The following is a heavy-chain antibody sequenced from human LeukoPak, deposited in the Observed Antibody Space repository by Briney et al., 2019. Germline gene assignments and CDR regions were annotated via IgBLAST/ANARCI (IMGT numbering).Heavy chain of an antibody. CDR2: INWNGGST. V-gene: IGHV3-20*04. J-gene: IGHJ3*01. D-gene: IGHD2-15*01. CDR1: GFTFDDYG. CDR3: GRQYCSGGSCYSAFDV. Sequence: GGSLRLSCAASGFTFDDYGMSWVRQAPGKGLEWVSGINWNGGSTGYADSVKGRSTISRDNAKNSLYLQMNSLRDEDTAVYYCGRQYCSGGSCYSAFDVWGQGTMVTVPS.